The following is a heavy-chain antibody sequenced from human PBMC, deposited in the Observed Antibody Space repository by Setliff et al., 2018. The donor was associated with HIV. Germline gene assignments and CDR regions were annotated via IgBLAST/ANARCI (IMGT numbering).Heavy chain of an antibody. CDR1: GYTFTTYG. J-gene: IGHJ4*02. V-gene: IGHV1-18*01. CDR2: ISTYNGDT. Sequence: RASVKVSCKASGYTFTTYGISWVRQAPGQGLERMGWISTYNGDTNYVQKLQGRVTMTTDTSTSTAYMELRSLRSDDTAVYYCARSRNSILTGYYPTADFDYWGQGTLVTVSS. D-gene: IGHD3-9*01. CDR3: ARSRNSILTGYYPTADFDY.